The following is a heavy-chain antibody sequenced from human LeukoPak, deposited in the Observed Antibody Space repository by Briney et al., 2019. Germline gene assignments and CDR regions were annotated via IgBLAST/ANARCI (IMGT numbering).Heavy chain of an antibody. Sequence: SETLSLTCTVSGGSISSYHWSWIRQPPGKGLEWIGYIYYSGSTNYNPSLKSRVTISVDTSKNQFSLKLSSVTAADTAVYYCARGRLDYYDSSGYPEFDYWGQGTLVTVSS. CDR2: IYYSGST. CDR1: GGSISSYH. V-gene: IGHV4-59*01. D-gene: IGHD3-22*01. CDR3: ARGRLDYYDSSGYPEFDY. J-gene: IGHJ4*02.